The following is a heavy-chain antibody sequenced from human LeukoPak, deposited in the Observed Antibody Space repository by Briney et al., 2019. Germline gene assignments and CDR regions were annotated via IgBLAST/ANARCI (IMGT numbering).Heavy chain of an antibody. CDR3: ARASVWGSYFFDY. CDR2: ISAYNGNT. D-gene: IGHD3-16*01. V-gene: IGHV1-18*01. CDR1: GYTFDIYN. Sequence: ASVKVSCKASGYTFDIYNVYWVRQATGKGLEWMGWISAYNGNTNYAQKLQGRVTMTTDTSTSTAYMELRSLRSDDTAVYYCARASVWGSYFFDYWGQGTLVTVSS. J-gene: IGHJ4*02.